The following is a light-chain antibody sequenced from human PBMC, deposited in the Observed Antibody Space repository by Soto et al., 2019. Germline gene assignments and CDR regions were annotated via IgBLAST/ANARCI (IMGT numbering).Light chain of an antibody. CDR1: SSDVGGYHY. CDR3: SSYTSSSTLRV. J-gene: IGLJ2*01. CDR2: AAS. V-gene: IGLV2-14*01. Sequence: QSALTQPASVSGSPGQSITISCTGTSSDVGGYHYVSWYQPHPGKAPKLMIYAASNRPSGVSNRFSRSKSVNTAALPISGLQAEDGADYYSSSYTSSSTLRVFGGGTKLTVL.